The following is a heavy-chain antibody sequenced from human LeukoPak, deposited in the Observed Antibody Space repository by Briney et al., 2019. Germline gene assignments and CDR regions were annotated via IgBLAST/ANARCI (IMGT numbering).Heavy chain of an antibody. CDR1: GFTFSDYY. CDR3: AKDPGWLVTGGNWFDP. CDR2: ISSSGSTI. Sequence: GGSLRLSCAASGFTFSDYYMSWIRQAPGKGLEWVSYISSSGSTIYYADSVKGRFTISRDNSKNTLYLQMNSLRAEDTAVYYCAKDPGWLVTGGNWFDPWGQGTLVTVSS. D-gene: IGHD6-19*01. J-gene: IGHJ5*02. V-gene: IGHV3-11*01.